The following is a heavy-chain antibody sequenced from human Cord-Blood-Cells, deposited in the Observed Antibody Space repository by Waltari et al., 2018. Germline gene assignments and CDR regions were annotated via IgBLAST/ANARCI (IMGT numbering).Heavy chain of an antibody. CDR3: ARDDGPTIYYDFWSGSQGTHAFDI. J-gene: IGHJ3*02. D-gene: IGHD3-3*01. CDR1: GYTFTSYA. V-gene: IGHV1-3*01. Sequence: QVQLVQSGAEVKKPGASVKVSCKASGYTFTSYAMHWVRQAPGQRLEWMGWINAGNGNKKYSQKFQGRVTITRDTFASPAYMELSSLRSEDTAVYYCARDDGPTIYYDFWSGSQGTHAFDIWGQGTMVTVSS. CDR2: INAGNGNK.